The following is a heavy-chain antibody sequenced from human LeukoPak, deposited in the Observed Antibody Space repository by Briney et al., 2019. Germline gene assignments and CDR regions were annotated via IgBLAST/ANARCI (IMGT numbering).Heavy chain of an antibody. V-gene: IGHV1-18*01. CDR1: GYTFTSYG. CDR2: ISAYNGNT. Sequence: ASVKVSCKASGYTFTSYGISWVRQAPGQGLEWMGWISAYNGNTNYAQKLQGRVTMTTDTSTSTAYMELRSLRSDDTAVYYRARDGDTAMVTWFDYWGQGTLVTVSS. CDR3: ARDGDTAMVTWFDY. D-gene: IGHD5-18*01. J-gene: IGHJ4*02.